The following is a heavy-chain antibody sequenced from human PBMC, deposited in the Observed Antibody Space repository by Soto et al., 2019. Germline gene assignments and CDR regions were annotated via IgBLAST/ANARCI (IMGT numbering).Heavy chain of an antibody. V-gene: IGHV3-21*06. CDR1: GFTFTRYS. CDR3: ARESEDLTSNFDY. J-gene: IGHJ4*02. Sequence: GGSLRLFCAASGFTFTRYSMNWVRQAPGKGLEWVSSIGSTTNYIYYGDSMKGRFTISRDNAKNSLYLEMNSLRAEDTAVYYCARESEDLTSNFDYWGQGTLVTVSS. CDR2: IGSTTNYI.